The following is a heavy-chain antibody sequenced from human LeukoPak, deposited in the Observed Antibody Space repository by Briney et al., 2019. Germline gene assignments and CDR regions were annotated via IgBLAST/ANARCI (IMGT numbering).Heavy chain of an antibody. Sequence: SETLSLTCTVSGGSISSGGYYWSWIRQHPGKGLEWIGYIYYSGSTYYNPSLKSRVTISVDTSKNQFSLKLSSVTAADTAVYYCARISPVWWLQPQYYFDYWGQGTLVTVSS. J-gene: IGHJ4*02. CDR1: GGSISSGGYY. CDR2: IYYSGST. V-gene: IGHV4-31*03. D-gene: IGHD5-12*01. CDR3: ARISPVWWLQPQYYFDY.